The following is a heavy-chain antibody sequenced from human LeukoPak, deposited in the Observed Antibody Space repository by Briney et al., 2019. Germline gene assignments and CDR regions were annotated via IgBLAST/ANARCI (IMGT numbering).Heavy chain of an antibody. V-gene: IGHV4-59*08. Sequence: PSETLSLTCTVSGGSISSYYWSWIRQPPRKGLEWIGYIYYSGSTNYNPSLKSRVTISVDTSKNQFSLKLSSVTAADTAVYYCARLVRYCSSTSCYTRYYYYYYYMDLWGEGTTVTVSS. CDR1: GGSISSYY. CDR2: IYYSGST. J-gene: IGHJ6*03. CDR3: ARLVRYCSSTSCYTRYYYYYYYMDL. D-gene: IGHD2-2*02.